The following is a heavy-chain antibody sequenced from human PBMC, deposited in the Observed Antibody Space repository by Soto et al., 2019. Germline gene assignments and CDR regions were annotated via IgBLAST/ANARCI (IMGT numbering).Heavy chain of an antibody. D-gene: IGHD3-22*01. CDR3: ARDLYYYDSSGYYPWFDP. Sequence: GASVKVSCKASGYTFTSYAMHWVRQAPGQRLEWMGWINAGNGNTKYSQKFQGRVTITRDTSASTAHMELSSLRSEDTAVYYCARDLYYYDSSGYYPWFDPWGLGTLVTVTS. CDR1: GYTFTSYA. CDR2: INAGNGNT. V-gene: IGHV1-3*01. J-gene: IGHJ5*02.